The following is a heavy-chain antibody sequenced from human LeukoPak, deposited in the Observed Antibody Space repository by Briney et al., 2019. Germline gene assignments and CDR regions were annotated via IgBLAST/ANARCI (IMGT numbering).Heavy chain of an antibody. CDR2: ISSSSTYI. Sequence: GGSLRLSCAASGFNFSTYTMNWVRQAPGKGLEWVSSISSSSTYIYYADSLKGPFTVSRDNSKNTLYLQMNSLRAEDTAVYYCAKDPGAHYYGSGSYRRGSYFDYWGQGTLVTVSS. J-gene: IGHJ4*02. D-gene: IGHD3-10*01. CDR1: GFNFSTYT. V-gene: IGHV3-21*01. CDR3: AKDPGAHYYGSGSYRRGSYFDY.